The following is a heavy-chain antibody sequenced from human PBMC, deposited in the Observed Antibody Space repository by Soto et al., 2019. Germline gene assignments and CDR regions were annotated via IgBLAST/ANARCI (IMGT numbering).Heavy chain of an antibody. J-gene: IGHJ6*02. D-gene: IGHD3-10*01. CDR3: ASQTWGSENYGMDV. Sequence: GESLKISCKGSGYNFTSYWIGWVRQMPGRGLEWMXIXYXXXSXTXXXPXXXXQVTISADKSITTAYLQWSSLKASDTAIYYCASQTWGSENYGMDVWGQGTPVTVSS. CDR1: GYNFTSYW. V-gene: IGHV5-51*01. CDR2: XYXXXSXT.